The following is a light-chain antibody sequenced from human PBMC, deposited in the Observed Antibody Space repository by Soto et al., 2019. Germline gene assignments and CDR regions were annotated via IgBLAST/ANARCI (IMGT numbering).Light chain of an antibody. CDR1: SSDVGGYNY. CDR3: SSYTSRNTWV. CDR2: EVS. V-gene: IGLV2-14*01. J-gene: IGLJ3*02. Sequence: QSALTQPASVSGSPGQSITISCTGTSSDVGGYNYVSWYQQHPGKVPRLMIYEVSNRPSGLSNRFSGSKSGNTASLTISGLQAEDEADYYCSSYTSRNTWVFGGGTKVTVL.